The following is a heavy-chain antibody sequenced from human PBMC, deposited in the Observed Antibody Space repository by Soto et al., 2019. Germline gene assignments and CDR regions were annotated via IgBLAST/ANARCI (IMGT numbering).Heavy chain of an antibody. V-gene: IGHV1-2*02. CDR3: ASWYYDPSGKEVFDL. J-gene: IGHJ3*01. Sequence: QVHLVQSGAEVKKPGASVRVSCKASGYTFTDYYIHWVRQAPGQGLEWMGWINPNKGGTSYAQKFKGRVTMTRDTSIRTAFLDLSSLRSDDTAVYYCASWYYDPSGKEVFDLWGQGTLVSVSS. D-gene: IGHD3-22*01. CDR2: INPNKGGT. CDR1: GYTFTDYY.